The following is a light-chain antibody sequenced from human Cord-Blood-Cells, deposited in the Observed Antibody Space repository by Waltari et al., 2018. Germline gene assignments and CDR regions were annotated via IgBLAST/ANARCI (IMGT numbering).Light chain of an antibody. CDR3: QQSYSTPPIT. CDR1: QSISSY. J-gene: IGKJ5*01. Sequence: DIPMTQLPPSLSASVGARLTITCRASQSISSYLNWYQQKPGKAPKLLIYAASRLQSGVPSRFSGSGSGTDFTLTISSLQPEDFATYYCQQSYSTPPITFGQGTRLEIK. V-gene: IGKV1-39*01. CDR2: AAS.